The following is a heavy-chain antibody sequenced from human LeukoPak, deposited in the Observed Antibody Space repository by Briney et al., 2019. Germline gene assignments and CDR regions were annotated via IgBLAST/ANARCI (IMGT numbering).Heavy chain of an antibody. V-gene: IGHV4-34*01. J-gene: IGHJ4*02. Sequence: KPSETLSLTCAVYGGSFCGYYWSWLRQPPGKGLEWIGEINHSGSTNYNPSLKSRVTISVDTSKNQFSLKLSSVTAADTAVYYCAREWVVIGYFDYWGQGTLVTVSS. D-gene: IGHD2-21*01. CDR1: GGSFCGYY. CDR3: AREWVVIGYFDY. CDR2: INHSGST.